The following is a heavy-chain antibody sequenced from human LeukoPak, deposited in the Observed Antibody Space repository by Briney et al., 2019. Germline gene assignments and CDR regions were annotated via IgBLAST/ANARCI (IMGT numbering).Heavy chain of an antibody. CDR1: GFTFTSYG. D-gene: IGHD1/OR15-1a*01. J-gene: IGHJ4*02. CDR2: IRYDGRNK. V-gene: IGHV3-30*02. Sequence: PGGCLRLSCAASGFTFTSYGMHWVRHAPGEGLEWVAFIRYDGRNKYYADSVKGRFTMSRHNSQTTLYLQMNSLRPEDTAVYYCAKKRTAENYFDYWGQGTLVTVSS. CDR3: AKKRTAENYFDY.